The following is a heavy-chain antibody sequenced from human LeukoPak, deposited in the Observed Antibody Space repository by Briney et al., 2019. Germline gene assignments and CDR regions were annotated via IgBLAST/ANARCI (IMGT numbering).Heavy chain of an antibody. CDR2: INHSGGT. V-gene: IGHV4-34*01. CDR1: GGSFSSYY. J-gene: IGHJ2*01. D-gene: IGHD3-10*01. Sequence: PSETLSLTCAVYGGSFSSYYWSWIRQPPGKGLQWIGEINHSGGTNYNPSLKSRVIISIDTSKNQFSLKVTSVTAADTAVYYCARGRYYGSGSHWYFDLWGRDTLVTVSS. CDR3: ARGRYYGSGSHWYFDL.